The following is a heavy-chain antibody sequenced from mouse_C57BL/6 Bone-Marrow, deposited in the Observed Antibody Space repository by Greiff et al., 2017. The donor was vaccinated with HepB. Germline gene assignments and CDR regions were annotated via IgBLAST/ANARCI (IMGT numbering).Heavy chain of an antibody. V-gene: IGHV1-76*01. D-gene: IGHD1-1*01. CDR1: GYTFTDYY. Sequence: QVQLQQSGAELVRPGASVKLSCKASGYTFTDYYINWVKQRPGQGLEWIARIYPGSGSTYYNEKFKGKATLTAEKSSSTAYTQLSSLTSEDSAVYFCARSPYYCGRWYFDVWGTGTTVTVSS. J-gene: IGHJ1*03. CDR2: IYPGSGST. CDR3: ARSPYYCGRWYFDV.